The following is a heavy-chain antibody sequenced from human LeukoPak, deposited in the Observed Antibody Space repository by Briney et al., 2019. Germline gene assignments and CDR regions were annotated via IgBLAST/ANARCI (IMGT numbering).Heavy chain of an antibody. J-gene: IGHJ6*03. Sequence: GGSLRLSCAASGFTFSGYWMSWVRQAPGKGLEWVANIKQDGSEKYYVDSVKGRFTISRDNAKNSLYLQMNSLRAEDTAVYYCASPPYGYYYYYMDVWGKGTTVTVSS. CDR3: ASPPYGYYYYYMDV. V-gene: IGHV3-7*01. D-gene: IGHD3-16*01. CDR2: IKQDGSEK. CDR1: GFTFSGYW.